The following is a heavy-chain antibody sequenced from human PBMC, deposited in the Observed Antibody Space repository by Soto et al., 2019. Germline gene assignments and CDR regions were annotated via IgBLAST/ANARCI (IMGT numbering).Heavy chain of an antibody. J-gene: IGHJ6*02. CDR2: IYHAGSV. V-gene: IGHV4-38-2*01. CDR3: ARTFDYYGMDV. CDR1: GYSIASGYY. Sequence: NPSETLSLTCAVSGYSIASGYYWAWIRQSPGKGLEWIGSIYHAGSVYYNPSLNSRVAVSLDTSKNHFSLKLTSVTAADTAVYYCARTFDYYGMDVSGQGTTVTVYS.